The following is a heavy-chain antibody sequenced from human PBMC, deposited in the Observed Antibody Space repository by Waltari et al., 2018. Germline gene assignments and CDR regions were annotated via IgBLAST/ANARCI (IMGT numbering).Heavy chain of an antibody. Sequence: EVQLVESGGGLIQPGGSLRLSCAASGFTVSSNYMSWVRQAPGKGLDVVSFIYSVGRTYYAYPVKVRFTISRDNSKNTLYLQMNSLRAEDTAVYYCAREWFGEGYYGMDVWGQGTTVTVSS. V-gene: IGHV3-53*01. CDR3: AREWFGEGYYGMDV. CDR2: IYSVGRT. D-gene: IGHD3-10*01. J-gene: IGHJ6*02. CDR1: GFTVSSNY.